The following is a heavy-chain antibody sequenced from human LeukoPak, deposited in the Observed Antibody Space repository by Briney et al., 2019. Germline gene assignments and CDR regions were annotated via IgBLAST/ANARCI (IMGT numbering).Heavy chain of an antibody. Sequence: SVKVSCKASGGTFSSYAISWVRQAPGQGLEWIGGIIPIFGTANYAQKFQGRVTITADESTSTAYMELSSLRSEDTAVYYCARDPSSLGYCSGGSCSASHWGQGTLVTVSS. D-gene: IGHD2-15*01. CDR3: ARDPSSLGYCSGGSCSASH. CDR2: IIPIFGTA. J-gene: IGHJ4*02. V-gene: IGHV1-69*01. CDR1: GGTFSSYA.